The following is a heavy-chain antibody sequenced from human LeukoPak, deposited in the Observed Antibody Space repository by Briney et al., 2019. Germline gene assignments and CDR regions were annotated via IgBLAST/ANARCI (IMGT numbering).Heavy chain of an antibody. CDR2: INPNSGGT. CDR1: GYTFTGYY. CDR3: ARAGPTMNNWYFDL. Sequence: APVKVSCKASGYTFTGYYMHWVRQAPGRGLEWMGRINPNSGGTNYAQKFQGRVTMTRDTSISTAYMELSRLRSDDTAVYYCARAGPTMNNWYFDLWGRGTLVTVSS. V-gene: IGHV1-2*06. J-gene: IGHJ2*01. D-gene: IGHD5-12*01.